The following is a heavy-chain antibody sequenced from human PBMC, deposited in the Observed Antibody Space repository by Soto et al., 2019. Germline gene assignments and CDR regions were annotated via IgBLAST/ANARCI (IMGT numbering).Heavy chain of an antibody. D-gene: IGHD3-22*01. V-gene: IGHV1-18*04. CDR1: GYTFTDYG. CDR2: ISGYNGNT. J-gene: IGHJ6*02. CDR3: ARDRDYYYDSSGNYYYHYGLEG. Sequence: QGQLVESGAEVKKPGAAVKVSCKASGYTFTDYGISWVRQAPGQGLEWMGWISGYNGNTKYAQKLQGRVTITTDTPTNTAYMELRSLRSDDTAVYYCARDRDYYYDSSGNYYYHYGLEGWGQGTTVTVS.